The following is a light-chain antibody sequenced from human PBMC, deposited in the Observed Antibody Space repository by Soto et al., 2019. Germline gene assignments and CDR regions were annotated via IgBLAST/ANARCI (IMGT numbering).Light chain of an antibody. V-gene: IGLV4-69*01. J-gene: IGLJ2*01. CDR1: PGHSTYA. Sequence: QSVLSQSPSASASLGASVKLTCTLTPGHSTYAIAWYQQRPGQGPTFLMKINSDGRHTKGAGSPDRFSGSSSGAERYLTISDLQAEDEAGYSCQAWDAGVVFGGGTKLTVL. CDR2: INSDGRH. CDR3: QAWDAGVV.